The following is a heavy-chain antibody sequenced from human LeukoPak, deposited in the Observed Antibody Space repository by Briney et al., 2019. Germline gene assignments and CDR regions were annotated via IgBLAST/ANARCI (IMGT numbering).Heavy chain of an antibody. V-gene: IGHV3-21*01. Sequence: GGSLRLSCAASGFIFSNYWMSWVRQAPGKGLEWVSSISSSSYIYYADSVKGRFTISRDNAKNSLYLQMNSLRAEDTAVYYCAGLGDGYKFDCWGQGTLVTVSS. CDR2: ISSSSYI. J-gene: IGHJ4*02. D-gene: IGHD5-24*01. CDR3: AGLGDGYKFDC. CDR1: GFIFSNYW.